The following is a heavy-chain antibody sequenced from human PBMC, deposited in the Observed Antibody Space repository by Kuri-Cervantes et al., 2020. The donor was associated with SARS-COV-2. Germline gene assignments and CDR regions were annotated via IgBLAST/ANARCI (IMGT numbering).Heavy chain of an antibody. CDR1: GFTFSNAW. V-gene: IGHV3-15*07. Sequence: GESLKISCAVSGFTFSNAWMNWVRQAPGKGLEWVGRIKSKTDGGTTDYAAPVKGRFTISRDDSKNTLYLQMNSLKTEDTAVYYCTTDRVYDYVWGSYRLVDYWGQGTLVTVSS. CDR2: IKSKTDGGTT. D-gene: IGHD3-16*02. J-gene: IGHJ4*02. CDR3: TTDRVYDYVWGSYRLVDY.